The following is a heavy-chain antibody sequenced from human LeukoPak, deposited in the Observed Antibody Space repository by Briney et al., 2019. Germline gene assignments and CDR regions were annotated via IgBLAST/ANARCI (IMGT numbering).Heavy chain of an antibody. CDR3: AKGYYDRSGYQQAFDI. CDR1: GFKFSSYG. D-gene: IGHD3-22*01. V-gene: IGHV3-30*18. J-gene: IGHJ3*02. CDR2: ISSDGSNK. Sequence: GRSLRLSCAASGFKFSSYGMQWVRQAPGKGLEWVAVISSDGSNKYYADSVKGRFTISRDNSKNTLYLQMNSLRAEDAAVYYCAKGYYDRSGYQQAFDIWGQGTTVTVSS.